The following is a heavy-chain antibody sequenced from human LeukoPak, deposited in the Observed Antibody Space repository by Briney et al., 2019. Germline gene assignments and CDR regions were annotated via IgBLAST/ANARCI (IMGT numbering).Heavy chain of an antibody. CDR1: GYTLTELS. D-gene: IGHD5-12*01. CDR3: ATDQEVDIVATISRGYGMDV. CDR2: FDPKDGET. Sequence: GASVKVSCKVSGYTLTELSMHWVRQAPGKGLEWMGGFDPKDGETIYAQKFQGRVTMTEDTSRDTAYMELSSLRSEDTAVYYCATDQEVDIVATISRGYGMDVWGQGTTVTVSS. V-gene: IGHV1-24*01. J-gene: IGHJ6*02.